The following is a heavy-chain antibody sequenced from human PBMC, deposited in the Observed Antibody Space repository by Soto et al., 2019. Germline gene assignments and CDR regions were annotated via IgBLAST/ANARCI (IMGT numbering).Heavy chain of an antibody. CDR3: ARPSIAAAGRAVDY. CDR1: GFTFSSYS. V-gene: IGHV3-48*01. Sequence: GGSLRLSCAASGFTFSSYSMNWVRQAPGKGLEWVSYISSSSSTIYYADSVKGRFTISRDNAKNSLYLQMNSLRAEDTAVYYCARPSIAAAGRAVDYWGQGTLVTVSS. J-gene: IGHJ4*02. D-gene: IGHD6-13*01. CDR2: ISSSSSTI.